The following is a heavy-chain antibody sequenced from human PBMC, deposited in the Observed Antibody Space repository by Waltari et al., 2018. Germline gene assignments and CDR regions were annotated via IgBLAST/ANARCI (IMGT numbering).Heavy chain of an antibody. V-gene: IGHV3-21*01. CDR3: ARDGGYYGSGSYHGY. Sequence: EVQLVESGGGLVKPGGSLRLSCAASGFTFSSYSMNWVRQAPGKGLEWVSSISSSSSYIYCADSVKGRYTISRDNAKNSLYLQMNSLRAEDTAVYYCARDGGYYGSGSYHGYWGQGTLVTVSS. CDR1: GFTFSSYS. D-gene: IGHD3-10*01. CDR2: ISSSSSYI. J-gene: IGHJ4*02.